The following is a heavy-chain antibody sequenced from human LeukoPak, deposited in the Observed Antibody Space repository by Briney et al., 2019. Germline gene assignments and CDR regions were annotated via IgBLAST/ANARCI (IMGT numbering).Heavy chain of an antibody. V-gene: IGHV3-66*01. D-gene: IGHD5-12*01. CDR1: GFTVSSNY. CDR2: IYSGGST. Sequence: GGSLRLSCAASGFTVSSNYMSWVRQAPGKGLEWVSVIYSGGSTYYADSVKGRFTISRDNSKNTLYLQMNSLRAEGTAVYYCARAGGGNDLAYWGQGTLVTVSS. CDR3: ARAGGGNDLAY. J-gene: IGHJ4*02.